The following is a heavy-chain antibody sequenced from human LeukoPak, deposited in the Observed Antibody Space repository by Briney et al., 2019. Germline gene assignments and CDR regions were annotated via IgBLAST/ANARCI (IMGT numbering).Heavy chain of an antibody. CDR1: GGSLSSSSYY. V-gene: IGHV4-39*01. Sequence: SETLSLTCTVSGGSLSSSSYYWGWLRQPPGRGLEWIGSIYYSGSTYYNPSLKSRVTISVDTSKNQFSLKLSSVTAADTAVYYCARRTTRGYCSSTSCYSGFDPWGQGTLVTVSS. D-gene: IGHD2-2*01. J-gene: IGHJ5*02. CDR3: ARRTTRGYCSSTSCYSGFDP. CDR2: IYYSGST.